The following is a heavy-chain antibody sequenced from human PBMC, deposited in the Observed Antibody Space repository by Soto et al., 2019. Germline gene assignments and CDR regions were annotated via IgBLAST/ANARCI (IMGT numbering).Heavy chain of an antibody. CDR1: GFTFSNAW. CDR2: IKSKTDGGTT. J-gene: IGHJ6*02. D-gene: IGHD6-19*01. V-gene: IGHV3-15*07. Sequence: EVQLVESGGGLVKPGGSLRLSCAASGFTFSNAWMNWVRQAPGKGLEWVGRIKSKTDGGTTDYAAPVKGRFTISRYESKNTLYLQMNSLKTEDTAVYYCTTTHPQDTPGIAVADYYYYYAMDVWGQGTTVTVSS. CDR3: TTTHPQDTPGIAVADYYYYYAMDV.